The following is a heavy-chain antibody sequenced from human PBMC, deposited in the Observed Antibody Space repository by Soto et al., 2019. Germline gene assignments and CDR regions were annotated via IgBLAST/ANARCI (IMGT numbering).Heavy chain of an antibody. CDR1: GFTFSSYA. CDR2: ISGNGGST. V-gene: IGHV3-23*01. CDR3: AKDYADYIPYYCDH. D-gene: IGHD4-17*01. Sequence: VQLLESGGDLVQPGGSLRLSCGASGFTFSSYAMSWVRQAPGKGLQWVSTISGNGGSTYYAESVRGRFTISRDSSKNTLSLQMISLRAEDTGLYYCAKDYADYIPYYCDHWGQGTLVTVSS. J-gene: IGHJ4*02.